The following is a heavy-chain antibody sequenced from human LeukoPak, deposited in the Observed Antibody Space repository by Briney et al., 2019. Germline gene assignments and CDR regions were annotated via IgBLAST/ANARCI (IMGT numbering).Heavy chain of an antibody. Sequence: GESLKISYKGSGYSFTSYWIGWVRQMPGKGLEWMGIIYPGDSDTRYSPSFQGQVTISADKSISTAYLQWSSLKASDTAMYYCASSSDYYDSSGPPDYWGQGTLVTVSS. J-gene: IGHJ4*02. V-gene: IGHV5-51*01. CDR3: ASSSDYYDSSGPPDY. D-gene: IGHD3-22*01. CDR2: IYPGDSDT. CDR1: GYSFTSYW.